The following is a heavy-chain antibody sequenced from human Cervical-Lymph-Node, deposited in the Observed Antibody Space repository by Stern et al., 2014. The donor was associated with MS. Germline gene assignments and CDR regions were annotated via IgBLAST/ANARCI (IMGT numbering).Heavy chain of an antibody. CDR3: ARHVQGFDY. J-gene: IGHJ4*02. CDR2: IYPYDSDT. Sequence: EVHLVESGAEVKKPGESLKISCKLSGYSFTIYYIAWGRQMPGKGLEWMGVIYPYDSDTTYSPSFQGQVTISADKSITTAYLQWSSLRASDTAMYYCARHVQGFDYWGQGTLVTVSS. CDR1: GYSFTIYY. V-gene: IGHV5-51*01.